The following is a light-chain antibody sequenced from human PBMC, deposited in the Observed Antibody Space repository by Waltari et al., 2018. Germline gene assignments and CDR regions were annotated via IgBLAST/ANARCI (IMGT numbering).Light chain of an antibody. Sequence: QSVLTQPPSASGTPGQRVSIPCSGSYSNLGLNTVNWYQHLPGTAPKLLIYGNHQRPSGVPDRFSGAKSGTSASLAISGLQSEDEADYYCATWDDSLNVLYVFGTGTKVTVL. V-gene: IGLV1-44*01. CDR2: GNH. CDR3: ATWDDSLNVLYV. J-gene: IGLJ1*01. CDR1: YSNLGLNT.